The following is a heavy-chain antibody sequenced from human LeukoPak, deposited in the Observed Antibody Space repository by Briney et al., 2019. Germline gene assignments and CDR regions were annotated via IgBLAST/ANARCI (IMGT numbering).Heavy chain of an antibody. J-gene: IGHJ4*02. CDR2: ISGSGGST. Sequence: GSLRLSCAASGFTFSSYAMSWVRQAPGKGLEWVSAISGSGGSTYYADSVKGRFTISRDNSKNTLYLQMNSLRAEDTAVYYCAKVAAGQQLDARFFFGYWGQGTLVTVSS. D-gene: IGHD6-13*01. V-gene: IGHV3-23*01. CDR1: GFTFSSYA. CDR3: AKVAAGQQLDARFFFGY.